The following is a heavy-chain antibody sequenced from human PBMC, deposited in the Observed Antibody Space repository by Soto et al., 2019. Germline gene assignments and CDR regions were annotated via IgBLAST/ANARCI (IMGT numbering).Heavy chain of an antibody. CDR2: INPSGGST. CDR1: GYTFTSYY. V-gene: IGHV1-46*01. CDR3: ARYAGAYYDFWSGYSNYFDY. Sequence: QVQLVQSGAEVKKPGASVKVSCKASGYTFTSYYMHWVRQAPGQGLEWMGIINPSGGSTSYAQKFQGRVTMTRDTSTSTVYMELSSLRSDDTAVYYGARYAGAYYDFWSGYSNYFDYWGQGTLVTVSS. D-gene: IGHD3-3*01. J-gene: IGHJ4*02.